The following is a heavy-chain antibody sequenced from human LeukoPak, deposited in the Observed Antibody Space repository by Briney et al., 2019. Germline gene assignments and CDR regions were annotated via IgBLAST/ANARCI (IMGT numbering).Heavy chain of an antibody. D-gene: IGHD3-3*01. CDR3: ARVKYDFWSASKVDY. CDR2: ISAYNGNT. J-gene: IGHJ4*02. V-gene: IGHV1-18*01. Sequence: ASVKVSCKASGYTFTSYGISWVRQAPGQGLEWMGWISAYNGNTNYAQKLQGRVTMTTDTSTSTAYMELRSLRSGDTAVYYCARVKYDFWSASKVDYWGQGTLVTVSS. CDR1: GYTFTSYG.